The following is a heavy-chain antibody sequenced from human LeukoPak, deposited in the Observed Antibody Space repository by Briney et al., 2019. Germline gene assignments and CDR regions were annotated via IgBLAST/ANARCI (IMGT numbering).Heavy chain of an antibody. Sequence: SETLSLTCTVSGYSISSGYFWGWIRQPPGKGLELIGSIHHSGRTYYNPSLKSRVTMSVDTSENQFSLRLNSVNPEDTAVYYCARVGGGSAPYYAMDVWGQGTTVTVSS. CDR1: GYSISSGYF. CDR3: ARVGGGSAPYYAMDV. V-gene: IGHV4-38-2*02. D-gene: IGHD2-15*01. J-gene: IGHJ6*02. CDR2: IHHSGRT.